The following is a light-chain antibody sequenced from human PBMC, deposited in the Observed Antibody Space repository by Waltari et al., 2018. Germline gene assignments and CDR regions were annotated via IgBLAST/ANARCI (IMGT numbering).Light chain of an antibody. CDR1: SSDVGTYNL. CDR2: EVT. CDR3: CSFAGRGFSVI. Sequence: QSALTQPASVSGSPGQSITIPCTGTSSDVGTYNLVSWYQQHPGEVPKLMIYEVTKRPSGVSDRFSGSKSGNTASLTISGLQAEDEADYFCCSFAGRGFSVIFGGGTKLTVL. V-gene: IGLV2-23*02. J-gene: IGLJ2*01.